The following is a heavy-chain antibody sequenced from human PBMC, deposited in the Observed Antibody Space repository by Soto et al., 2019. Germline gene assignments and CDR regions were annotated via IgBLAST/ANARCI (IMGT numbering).Heavy chain of an antibody. V-gene: IGHV4-59*01. CDR2: IYFNGTT. CDR1: GVTLSGYY. CDR3: ARGRGTNKF. J-gene: IGHJ4*02. D-gene: IGHD3-16*01. Sequence: VQLQESGPGLVKPSETLSLTCSVSGVTLSGYYWRWIRQTPGKTLEWIGCIYFNGTTNYNPSLKSRVTISLDRSKNQSSLKLRSVTANDTAVYHCARGRGTNKFWGRGALVTVSS.